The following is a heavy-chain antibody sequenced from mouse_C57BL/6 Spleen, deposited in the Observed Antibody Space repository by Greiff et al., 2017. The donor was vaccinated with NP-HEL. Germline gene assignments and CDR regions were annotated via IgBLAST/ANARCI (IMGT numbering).Heavy chain of an antibody. CDR1: GYAFSSSW. CDR3: AREFVDY. J-gene: IGHJ4*01. CDR2: IYPGDGDT. V-gene: IGHV1-82*01. Sequence: QVQLQQSGPELVKPGASVKISCKASGYAFSSSWMNWVKQRPGKGLEWIGRIYPGDGDTNYNGKFKGKATLTADKSSSTAYMQLSSLTSEDSAVYFCAREFVDYWGQGTSVTVSS.